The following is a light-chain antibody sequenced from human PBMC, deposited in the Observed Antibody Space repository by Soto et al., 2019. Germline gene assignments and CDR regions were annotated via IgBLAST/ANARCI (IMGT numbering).Light chain of an antibody. Sequence: DIQMTQSPSTLSASVGDRVIITCRASQSIDTWLAWHQQKPGKAPKLLIYAASSLQSGVPLRFSGSGSGTDFTLTISSLEPEDFAVYYCQQRSNWPITFGQGTRLEIK. J-gene: IGKJ5*01. V-gene: IGKV1-5*01. CDR2: AAS. CDR3: QQRSNWPIT. CDR1: QSIDTW.